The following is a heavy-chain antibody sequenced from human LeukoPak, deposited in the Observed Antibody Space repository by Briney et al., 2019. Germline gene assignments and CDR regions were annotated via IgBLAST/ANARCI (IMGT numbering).Heavy chain of an antibody. V-gene: IGHV1-18*01. D-gene: IGHD2-21*01. CDR1: GYTFTSYG. Sequence: ASVKVSCKASGYTFTSYGISWVRQAPGQGLEWMGWISAYNGNTNYAQKLQGRVTMTTDTSTSTAYMELRSLRFDDTAVYYCARLIAYYSYMDVWGQGTTVTVPS. J-gene: IGHJ6*03. CDR3: ARLIAYYSYMDV. CDR2: ISAYNGNT.